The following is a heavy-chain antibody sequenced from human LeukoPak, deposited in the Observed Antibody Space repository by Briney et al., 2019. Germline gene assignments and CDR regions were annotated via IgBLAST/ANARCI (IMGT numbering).Heavy chain of an antibody. CDR2: IYSGGNT. CDR1: GFTFSSHW. V-gene: IGHV3-66*01. CDR3: ARDKTQGYGMDV. Sequence: PGGSLRLSCAASGFTFSSHWMSWVRQAPGKGLEWVSVIYSGGNTYYADSVKGRFTISRDDSNTLFLQMNSLRAEDTAVYYCARDKTQGYGMDVWGQGTTVTVSS. J-gene: IGHJ6*02.